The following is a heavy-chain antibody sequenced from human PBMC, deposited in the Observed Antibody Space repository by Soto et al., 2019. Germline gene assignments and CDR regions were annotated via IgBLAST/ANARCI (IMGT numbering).Heavy chain of an antibody. CDR1: GYTFHSHG. Sequence: QVHLVQSGGEVKKPGASVKVSCKASGYTFHSHGITWVRQAPGQGLEWMGWISGYNGDINYEQKFQGRVTLSSDTLTSTVYLELKSRRFDDPAVYYCARVRIVGAREIDFWGQGTLVTVSS. CDR3: ARVRIVGAREIDF. V-gene: IGHV1-18*04. CDR2: ISGYNGDI. D-gene: IGHD1-26*01. J-gene: IGHJ4*02.